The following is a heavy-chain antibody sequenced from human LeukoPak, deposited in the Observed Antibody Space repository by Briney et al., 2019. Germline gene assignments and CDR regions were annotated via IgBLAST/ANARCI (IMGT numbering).Heavy chain of an antibody. CDR1: GGSISSSSYY. CDR2: IYYTGST. V-gene: IGHV4-39*01. D-gene: IGHD5-24*01. CDR3: ARHVRWLQLTLYFDI. Sequence: SETLSLTCTVSGGSISSSSYYWGWIRQSPGKGLEWIGSIYYTGSTSSNPSLNSRVTMSVDTSKKQFSLKLNSMTAADTAVYYCARHVRWLQLTLYFDIWGRGTLVTVCS. J-gene: IGHJ2*01.